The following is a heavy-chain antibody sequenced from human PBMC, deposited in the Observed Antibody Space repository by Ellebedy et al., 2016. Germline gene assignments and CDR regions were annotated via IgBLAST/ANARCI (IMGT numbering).Heavy chain of an antibody. J-gene: IGHJ5*01. CDR2: ISYDGSTK. CDR1: GFTFSNYG. D-gene: IGHD5-12*01. V-gene: IGHV3-30*18. CDR3: AQENYEDSGPEFGS. Sequence: GGSLRLSCAASGFTFSNYGLNWVRQAPGKGLEWVAVISYDGSTKYYADSVQGRFTISRDDSKNTLYLQMNSLRPEDTAVYYCAQENYEDSGPEFGSWGQGTLVTVSS.